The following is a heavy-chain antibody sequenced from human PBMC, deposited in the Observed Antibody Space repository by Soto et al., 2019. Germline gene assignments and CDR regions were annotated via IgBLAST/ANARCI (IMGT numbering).Heavy chain of an antibody. CDR2: ISYDGSNK. Sequence: QVQLVESGGGVVQPGRSLGLSCAASGFTFSSYGMHWVRQAPGKGLEWVAVISYDGSNKYYADSVKGRFTISRDNSKNTLYLQMNSLRAEDTAVYYCAKQGVGEIAVAGLDYWGQGTLVTVSS. D-gene: IGHD6-19*01. CDR3: AKQGVGEIAVAGLDY. CDR1: GFTFSSYG. J-gene: IGHJ4*02. V-gene: IGHV3-30*18.